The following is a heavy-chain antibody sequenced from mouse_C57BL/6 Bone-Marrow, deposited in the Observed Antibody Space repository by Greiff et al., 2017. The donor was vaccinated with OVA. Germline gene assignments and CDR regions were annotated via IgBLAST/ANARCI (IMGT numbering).Heavy chain of an antibody. CDR3: ARHYSNYLRWFAY. CDR2: ISSGSSTI. Sequence: EVNVVESGGGLVKPGGSLKLSCAASGFTFSDYGMHWVRQAPEKGLEWVAYISSGSSTIYYADTVKGRFTISRDNAKNTLFLQMTSLRSEDTAMYYCARHYSNYLRWFAYWGQGTLVTVSA. CDR1: GFTFSDYG. J-gene: IGHJ3*01. D-gene: IGHD2-5*01. V-gene: IGHV5-17*01.